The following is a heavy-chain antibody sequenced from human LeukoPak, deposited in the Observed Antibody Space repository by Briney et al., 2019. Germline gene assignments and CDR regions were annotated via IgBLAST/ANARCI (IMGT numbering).Heavy chain of an antibody. D-gene: IGHD3-10*01. J-gene: IGHJ4*02. CDR2: IKPRSGDT. CDR3: ARDRYYGSGSSDY. V-gene: IGHV1-2*02. Sequence: ASVKVSCKASGYTFTDYYMHWVRQAPGQGLEWMGWIKPRSGDTNYAQKFQGRVTMTRDTSISTAYMELSSLKSDDTAVYYCARDRYYGSGSSDYWGQGTLVTVSS. CDR1: GYTFTDYY.